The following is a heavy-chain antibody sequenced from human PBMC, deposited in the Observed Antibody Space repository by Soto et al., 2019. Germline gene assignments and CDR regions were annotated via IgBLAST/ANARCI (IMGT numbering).Heavy chain of an antibody. Sequence: GGCLRLSCAASGFTFSSYWMHWVRQAPGKGLVWVSRINSDGSSTSYADSVKGRFTISRDNAKNTLYLQMNSLRAEDTAVYYCARAPGYYGDFTDYWGQGTLVTVSS. CDR2: INSDGSST. CDR1: GFTFSSYW. D-gene: IGHD4-17*01. J-gene: IGHJ4*02. V-gene: IGHV3-74*01. CDR3: ARAPGYYGDFTDY.